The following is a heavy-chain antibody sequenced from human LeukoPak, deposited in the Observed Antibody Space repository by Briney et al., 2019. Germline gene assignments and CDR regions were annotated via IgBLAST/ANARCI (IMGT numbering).Heavy chain of an antibody. J-gene: IGHJ4*02. D-gene: IGHD3-16*02. V-gene: IGHV3-23*01. Sequence: GGSLRLSCAASGFTFSSYAMSWVRQAPGKGLEWVSAISGSGGSTYYADSVKGRFTISRDSSKNTLYLQMNSLRAEDTAVYYCAKDRYDYVWGSYRYYFDYWGQGTLVTVSS. CDR3: AKDRYDYVWGSYRYYFDY. CDR2: ISGSGGST. CDR1: GFTFSSYA.